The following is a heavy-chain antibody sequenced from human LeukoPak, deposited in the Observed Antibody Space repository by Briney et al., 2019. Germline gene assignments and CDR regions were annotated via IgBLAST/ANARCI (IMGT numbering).Heavy chain of an antibody. CDR1: GFTVSSNY. CDR2: ISGSGGST. J-gene: IGHJ4*02. CDR3: AKGGYYDSSGYY. Sequence: GGSLRLSCAASGFTVSSNYMSWVRQAPGKGLEWVSAISGSGGSTYYADSVKGRFTISRDNSKNTLYLQMNSLRAEDTAVYYCAKGGYYDSSGYYWGQGTLVTVSS. V-gene: IGHV3-23*01. D-gene: IGHD3-22*01.